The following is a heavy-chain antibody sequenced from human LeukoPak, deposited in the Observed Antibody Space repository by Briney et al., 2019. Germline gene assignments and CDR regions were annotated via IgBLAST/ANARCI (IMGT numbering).Heavy chain of an antibody. CDR1: GYILTSYG. Sequence: APVKVSCKASGYILTSYGISWVRQAPGQGLEWMGWISAYNGNTNYAQKLQGRVTMTTDTSTSTAYMELRSLRSDDTAVYYCARVLTTGEHFAYWGQGTLVTVSS. D-gene: IGHD7-27*01. J-gene: IGHJ4*02. CDR2: ISAYNGNT. CDR3: ARVLTTGEHFAY. V-gene: IGHV1-18*01.